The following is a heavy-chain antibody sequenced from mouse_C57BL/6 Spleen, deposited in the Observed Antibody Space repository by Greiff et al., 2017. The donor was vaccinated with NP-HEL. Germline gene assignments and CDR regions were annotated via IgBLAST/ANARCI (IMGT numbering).Heavy chain of an antibody. V-gene: IGHV5-4*01. D-gene: IGHD1-1*02. CDR2: ISDGGSYT. CDR3: ARDRGVGLFDY. J-gene: IGHJ2*01. Sequence: DVKLVESGGGLVKPGGSLKLSCAASGFTFSSYAMSWVRQTAEKRLEWVATISDGGSYTYYPDNVKGRFTISRDNAKNNLYLQMSHLKSEDTAMYYCARDRGVGLFDYWGQGTTLTVSS. CDR1: GFTFSSYA.